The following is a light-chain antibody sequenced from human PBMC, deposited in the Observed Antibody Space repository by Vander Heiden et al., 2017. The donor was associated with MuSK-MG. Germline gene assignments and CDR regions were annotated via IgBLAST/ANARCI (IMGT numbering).Light chain of an antibody. J-gene: IGKJ5*01. V-gene: IGKV1-9*01. Sequence: IQLTQSPSFLSASVGDRVTITCRASQGIKNYLAWHQQKPGKAPELLLYGVSTLQSGVPSRFSGSGSATEFTLTISSLQPEDSATYYCQQLDSYPITFGQGTRLEIK. CDR3: QQLDSYPIT. CDR1: QGIKNY. CDR2: GVS.